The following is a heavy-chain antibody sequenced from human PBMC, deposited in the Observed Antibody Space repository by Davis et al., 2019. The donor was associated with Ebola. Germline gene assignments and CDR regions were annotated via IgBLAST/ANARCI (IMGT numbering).Heavy chain of an antibody. CDR3: ARDLSYDFWSGYQYYYYGMDV. D-gene: IGHD3-3*01. V-gene: IGHV1-2*04. CDR1: GYTFTGYY. Sequence: ASVKVSCKASGYTFTGYYMHWVRQAPGQGLEWMGWINPNSGGTNYAQKFQGWVTMTRDTSISTAYMELSRLRSDDTAVYYCARDLSYDFWSGYQYYYYGMDVWGQGTTVTVSS. CDR2: INPNSGGT. J-gene: IGHJ6*02.